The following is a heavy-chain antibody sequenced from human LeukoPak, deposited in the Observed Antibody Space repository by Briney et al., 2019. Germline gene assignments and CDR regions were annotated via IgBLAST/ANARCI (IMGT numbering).Heavy chain of an antibody. D-gene: IGHD4-17*01. V-gene: IGHV3-30*18. J-gene: IGHJ4*02. CDR3: AKGRPYSDHPADY. Sequence: GGSLRLSCAASGFTFSSYGMHWVRQAPGKGLEWVAAISYDGSNKYYADSVKGRFTISRDNSKNTLYLQMNSLRAEDTAVYYCAKGRPYSDHPADYWGQGTLVTVSS. CDR2: ISYDGSNK. CDR1: GFTFSSYG.